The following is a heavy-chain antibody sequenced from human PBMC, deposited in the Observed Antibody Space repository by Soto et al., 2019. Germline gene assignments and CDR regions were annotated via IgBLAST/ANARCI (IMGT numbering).Heavy chain of an antibody. CDR2: IIPMFGTP. CDR1: GGSVNSHA. CDR3: ASSRNVAEFNDYGGNYHGFDI. Sequence: QVQLEQSGAEVKKAGSSVKVSCKAFGGSVNSHAISWVRQAPGQGLEWMGGIIPMFGTPTYAQRFQAGVTISADESTSTVYFDLSSLSSEDTAMYYCASSRNVAEFNDYGGNYHGFDIWGQGTMVTVSS. J-gene: IGHJ3*02. D-gene: IGHD4-17*01. V-gene: IGHV1-69*01.